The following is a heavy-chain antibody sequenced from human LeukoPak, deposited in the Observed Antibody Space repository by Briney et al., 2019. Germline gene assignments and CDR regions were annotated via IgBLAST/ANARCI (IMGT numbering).Heavy chain of an antibody. CDR1: GGTFSSYA. CDR2: IIPIFGIA. J-gene: IGHJ6*02. Sequence: SVKVSFKASGGTFSSYAISWVRKAHGQGLEWMGRIIPIFGIANYAQKFQGRVTITADKSTSTAYMELSSLRSEDTAVYYCTRDQLGDGYSGYDGMDVWGQGTTVTVSS. D-gene: IGHD5-12*01. V-gene: IGHV1-69*04. CDR3: TRDQLGDGYSGYDGMDV.